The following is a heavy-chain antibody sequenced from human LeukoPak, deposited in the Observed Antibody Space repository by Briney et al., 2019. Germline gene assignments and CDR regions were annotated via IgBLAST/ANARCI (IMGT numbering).Heavy chain of an antibody. CDR3: ARAYSPTSWGLAAADFYYMVV. CDR1: GYTFTGYY. D-gene: IGHD6-13*01. J-gene: IGHJ6*03. CDR2: INPNSGGT. V-gene: IGHV1-2*02. Sequence: ASVKVSCKASGYTFTGYYMHWVRQAPGQGLEWMGWINPNSGGTNYAQKFQGRVTMTRDTSISTAYMELNRLASDDTAVYYCARAYSPTSWGLAAADFYYMVVWGKGTTVTVSS.